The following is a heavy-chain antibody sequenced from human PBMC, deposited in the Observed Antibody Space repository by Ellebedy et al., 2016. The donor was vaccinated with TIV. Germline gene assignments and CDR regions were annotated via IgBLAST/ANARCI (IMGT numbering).Heavy chain of an antibody. D-gene: IGHD2-15*01. Sequence: GESLKIPCEGSGYSFRRYWIACVRQMPGTGLEWMGIIYPGDSDTKYSPSFQGQVTISADKSISTAYLQWSSLKASDTAMYYCARSDVGYCSGGGCLLDYWGQGTLVTVSS. V-gene: IGHV5-51*01. J-gene: IGHJ4*02. CDR3: ARSDVGYCSGGGCLLDY. CDR2: IYPGDSDT. CDR1: GYSFRRYW.